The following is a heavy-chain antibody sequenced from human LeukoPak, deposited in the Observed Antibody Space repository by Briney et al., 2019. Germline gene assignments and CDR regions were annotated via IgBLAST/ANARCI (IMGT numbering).Heavy chain of an antibody. Sequence: ASVKVSCKASGYTFTSYGISWVRQAPGQGLEWMRWISAYNGNTNYAQKLQGRVTMTTDTSTSTAYMELRSLRSDDTAVYYCARGYDSSGYYPLGYWGQRTLVTVSS. J-gene: IGHJ4*02. CDR3: ARGYDSSGYYPLGY. CDR2: ISAYNGNT. CDR1: GYTFTSYG. V-gene: IGHV1-18*01. D-gene: IGHD3-22*01.